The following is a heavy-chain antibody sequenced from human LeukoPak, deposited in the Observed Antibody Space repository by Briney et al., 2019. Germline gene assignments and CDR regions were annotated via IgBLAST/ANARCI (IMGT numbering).Heavy chain of an antibody. J-gene: IGHJ5*02. V-gene: IGHV3-30*01. CDR1: GGPFSGYF. Sequence: LSLTCAVSGGPFSGYFWSWIRQAPGKGLEWVAVISYDGSNKYYADSVKGRFTISRDNSKNTLYLQMNSLRAEDTAVYYCAREGGGYWFDPWGQGTLVTVSS. D-gene: IGHD2-15*01. CDR2: ISYDGSNK. CDR3: AREGGGYWFDP.